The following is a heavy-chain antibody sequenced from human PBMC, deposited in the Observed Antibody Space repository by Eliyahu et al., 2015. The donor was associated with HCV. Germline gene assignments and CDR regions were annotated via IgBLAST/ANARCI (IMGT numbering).Heavy chain of an antibody. V-gene: IGHV4-59*01. CDR3: ARQARYYYDSSGYSPLDY. CDR2: IYYSGST. D-gene: IGHD3-22*01. CDR1: GGSISSXY. Sequence: QVQLQESGPGLVKPSETLSLTCTXSGGSISSXYWSWIRQPPGKGLEWIGYIYYSGSTNYNPSLKSRVTISVDTSKNQFSLKLSSVTAADTAVYYCARQARYYYDSSGYSPLDYWGQGTLVTVSS. J-gene: IGHJ4*02.